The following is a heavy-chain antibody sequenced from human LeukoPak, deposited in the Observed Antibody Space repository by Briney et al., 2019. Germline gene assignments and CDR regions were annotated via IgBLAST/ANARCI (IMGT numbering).Heavy chain of an antibody. V-gene: IGHV3-11*04. CDR1: GFTFSDYY. J-gene: IGHJ5*02. CDR2: ISNSGSSI. CDR3: ARDRHSYGFFHWFDP. D-gene: IGHD3-3*01. Sequence: GGSLRLSCAASGFTFSDYYMSWIRQAPGKGLEWVSYISNSGSSINYADSVKGRFTISRDNAKNSLYLQMNSLIAEDTAVYYCARDRHSYGFFHWFDPWGQGTQVSVSS.